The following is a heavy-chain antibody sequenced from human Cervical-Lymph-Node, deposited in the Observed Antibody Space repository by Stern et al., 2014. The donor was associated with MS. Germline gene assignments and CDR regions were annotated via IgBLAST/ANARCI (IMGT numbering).Heavy chain of an antibody. CDR2: IYPGDSVS. V-gene: IGHV5-51*03. Sequence: EVQLVESGAEVRKSGESLKISCQVSGYTFANYWIAWVRQMPGKGLELMGIIYPGDSVSRYSPSFQGQVPFSADKSINTAYLHLSSLKASDTATYFCARRANSGTSSWIEYWGQGTLVTVSS. CDR3: ARRANSGTSSWIEY. CDR1: GYTFANYW. J-gene: IGHJ1*01. D-gene: IGHD1-1*01.